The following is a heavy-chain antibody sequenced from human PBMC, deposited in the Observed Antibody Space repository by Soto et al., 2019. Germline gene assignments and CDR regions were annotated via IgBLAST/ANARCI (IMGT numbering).Heavy chain of an antibody. CDR2: ISNDGTNK. D-gene: IGHD1-26*01. J-gene: IGHJ4*02. CDR3: AKGTTRWLESLLHY. Sequence: GGSLRLSCAASGFTFNIFGMHWVRQAPGKGLEWVALISNDGTNKYYADSVRGRFTISRDSSKNTVFLQMDSLRADDTAVYYCAKGTTRWLESLLHYWGQGTLVTVSS. CDR1: GFTFNIFG. V-gene: IGHV3-30*18.